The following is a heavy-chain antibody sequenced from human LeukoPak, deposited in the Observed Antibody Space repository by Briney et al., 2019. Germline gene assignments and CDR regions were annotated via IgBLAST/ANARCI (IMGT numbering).Heavy chain of an antibody. CDR1: GYNLTDYY. CDR3: ARGYRYSSSWTLSY. Sequence: ASVKVSCTASGYNLTDYYIHWVRQAPGQGLEWIGWINPKSGGTNYAQKFQGRVTMTRDTSISTAYMELSRLRSDDTAVYYCARGYRYSSSWTLSYWGQGTLVTVSS. V-gene: IGHV1-2*02. D-gene: IGHD6-13*01. J-gene: IGHJ4*02. CDR2: INPKSGGT.